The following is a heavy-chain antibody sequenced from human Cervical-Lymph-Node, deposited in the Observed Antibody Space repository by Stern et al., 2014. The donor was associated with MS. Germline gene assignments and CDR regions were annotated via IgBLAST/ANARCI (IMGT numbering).Heavy chain of an antibody. Sequence: EVQLLESGGVLVQPGGSLKLSCAASGFTFSRDWMTWVRQAPGKGLEWVANIKEDGSEQYYVDSVKGRFTMSRDNAKKSLYLQMTSLRAEDTAVYYCARRVLVAMGGYPKTLDVWGRGTTVTVSS. J-gene: IGHJ6*02. CDR2: IKEDGSEQ. CDR1: GFTFSRDW. CDR3: ARRVLVAMGGYPKTLDV. D-gene: IGHD2-2*01. V-gene: IGHV3-7*01.